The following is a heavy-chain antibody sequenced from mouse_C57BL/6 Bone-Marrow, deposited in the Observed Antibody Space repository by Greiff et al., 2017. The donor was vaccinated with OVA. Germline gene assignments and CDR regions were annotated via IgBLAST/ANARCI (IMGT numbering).Heavy chain of an antibody. Sequence: QVQLKQSGPELVKPGASVKISCKASGYTFTDYYINWVKQRPGQGLEWIGWIFPGSGSTYYNEKFKGKATLTVDKSSSTAYMLLSSLTSEDSAVYCCAREWDYYGSSYYWYFDVWGTGTTVTVSS. CDR1: GYTFTDYY. CDR3: AREWDYYGSSYYWYFDV. J-gene: IGHJ1*03. CDR2: IFPGSGST. D-gene: IGHD1-1*01. V-gene: IGHV1-75*01.